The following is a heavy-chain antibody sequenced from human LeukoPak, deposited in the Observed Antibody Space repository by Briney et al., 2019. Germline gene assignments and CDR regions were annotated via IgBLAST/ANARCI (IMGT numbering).Heavy chain of an antibody. D-gene: IGHD6-13*01. Sequence: GRSLRLSCTASGFTFSSYGMHWVRQAPGKGLEWVADIWYDGSNKYYADSVKGRFTISTDNSKNTLYLLMNSLRAEDTAVYYCAMVGSSLVGYYYYYMDVWGEGSTVTVSS. J-gene: IGHJ6*03. CDR1: GFTFSSYG. CDR3: AMVGSSLVGYYYYYMDV. V-gene: IGHV3-33*01. CDR2: IWYDGSNK.